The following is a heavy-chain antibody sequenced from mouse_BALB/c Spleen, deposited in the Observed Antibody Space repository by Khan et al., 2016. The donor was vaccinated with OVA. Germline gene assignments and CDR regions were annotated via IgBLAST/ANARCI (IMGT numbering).Heavy chain of an antibody. CDR3: ARPPYYSYTLDY. J-gene: IGHJ4*01. D-gene: IGHD2-10*01. V-gene: IGHV9-3-1*01. CDR2: INTYTGEP. Sequence: LVESGPELKKPGETVKISCKASGYTFTNYGMNWVKQSPGKALKWMGWINTYTGEPTYADDFKGRFAFSLETSASSAYLQINNLKNEDTATYFCARPPYYSYTLDYWGQGTSVTVS. CDR1: GYTFTNYG.